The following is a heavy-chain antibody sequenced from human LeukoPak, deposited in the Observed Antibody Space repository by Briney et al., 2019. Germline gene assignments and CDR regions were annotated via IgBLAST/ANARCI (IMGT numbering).Heavy chain of an antibody. CDR3: ARPQYRHYYGSGSYSRGAFDY. Sequence: SETLSLTCAVYGGSFSGYYWSWIRQPPGKGLEWIGEINHSGSTNYNPSLKSRVTISVDTSKNQFSLKLSSVTAADTAVYYCARPQYRHYYGSGSYSRGAFDYWGQGTLVTVSS. V-gene: IGHV4-34*01. CDR2: INHSGST. CDR1: GGSFSGYY. J-gene: IGHJ4*02. D-gene: IGHD3-10*01.